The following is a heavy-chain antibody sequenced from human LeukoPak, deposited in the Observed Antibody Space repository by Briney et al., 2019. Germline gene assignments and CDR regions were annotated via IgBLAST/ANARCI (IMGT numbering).Heavy chain of an antibody. J-gene: IGHJ4*02. CDR2: ISSSSSSI. D-gene: IGHD1-26*01. CDR3: ASRIVGTPDYFDY. V-gene: IGHV3-48*04. CDR1: GFTFSSYS. Sequence: GGSLRLSCVVSGFTFSSYSMNWVRQAPGKGLEWVSYISSSSSSIYYADSVKGRFTISRDNAKNSLYLQLNSLRVEDTAVYYCASRIVGTPDYFDYWGQGTLVTVSS.